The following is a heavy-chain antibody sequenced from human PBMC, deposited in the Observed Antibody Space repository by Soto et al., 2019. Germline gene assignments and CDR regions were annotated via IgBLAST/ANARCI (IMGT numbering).Heavy chain of an antibody. J-gene: IGHJ4*02. D-gene: IGHD3-10*01. CDR3: ASYIYGSGSYYNPFDY. CDR1: GGSISSSSYY. V-gene: IGHV4-39*02. CDR2: IYYSGST. Sequence: QLQLQESGPGLVKPSETLSLTCTVSGGSISSSSYYWGWIRQPPGKGLEWIGSIYYSGSTYYNPSLKSRVTISVDTSKSHFSLKLSSVSAAATAVYYCASYIYGSGSYYNPFDYWGQGTLVTVSS.